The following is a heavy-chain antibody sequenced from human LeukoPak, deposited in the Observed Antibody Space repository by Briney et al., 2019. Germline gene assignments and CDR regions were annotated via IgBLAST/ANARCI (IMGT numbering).Heavy chain of an antibody. CDR3: ARTVGQQLVFYYMDV. Sequence: SETLSLTCAVYGGSFSGYYWSWIRQPPGKGLEWIGEINHSGSTNYNPSLKSRVTISVDTSKNQFSLKLSSVTAADTAVYYCARTVGQQLVFYYMDVWGKGTTVTASS. D-gene: IGHD6-13*01. V-gene: IGHV4-34*01. J-gene: IGHJ6*03. CDR2: INHSGST. CDR1: GGSFSGYY.